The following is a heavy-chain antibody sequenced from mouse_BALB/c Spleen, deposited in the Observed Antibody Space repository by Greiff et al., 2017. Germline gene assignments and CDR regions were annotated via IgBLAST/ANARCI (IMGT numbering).Heavy chain of an antibody. J-gene: IGHJ4*01. CDR2: ILPGSGST. V-gene: IGHV1-9*01. D-gene: IGHD2-4*01. Sequence: QVQLKQSGAELMKPGASVKISCKATGYTFSSYWIEWVKQRPGHGLEWIGEILPGSGSTNYNEKFKGKATFTADTSSNTAYMQLSSLTSEDSAVYYCARRGSTMITTGDAMDYWGQGTSVTVSS. CDR3: ARRGSTMITTGDAMDY. CDR1: GYTFSSYW.